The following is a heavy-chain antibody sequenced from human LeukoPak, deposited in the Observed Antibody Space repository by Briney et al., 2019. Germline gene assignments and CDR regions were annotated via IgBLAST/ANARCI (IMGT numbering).Heavy chain of an antibody. Sequence: GESLKISCKGSGYSFTSYWIGWVRQMPGKGLEWMGIIYPGDSDTRYSTSFQGQVTISADKSISTAYLQWSSLKASDTAMYYCARAYGSGSYYNGLIDYWGQGTLVTVSS. J-gene: IGHJ4*02. D-gene: IGHD3-10*01. V-gene: IGHV5-51*01. CDR1: GYSFTSYW. CDR2: IYPGDSDT. CDR3: ARAYGSGSYYNGLIDY.